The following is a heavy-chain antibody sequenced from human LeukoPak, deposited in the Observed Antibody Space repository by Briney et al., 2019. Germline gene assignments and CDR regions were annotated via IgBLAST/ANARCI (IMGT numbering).Heavy chain of an antibody. D-gene: IGHD5-24*01. CDR2: ISSGSTYI. CDR3: ARGARWLQSGFDY. V-gene: IGHV3-21*01. Sequence: GGSLRLSCAASGFTSSTYSMNWVRQAPGKGLEWVSSISSGSTYIYYADSVKGRFTISRDNAKNSLYLQMNSLRAADTAVYYCARGARWLQSGFDYWGQGTLVTVSS. J-gene: IGHJ4*02. CDR1: GFTSSTYS.